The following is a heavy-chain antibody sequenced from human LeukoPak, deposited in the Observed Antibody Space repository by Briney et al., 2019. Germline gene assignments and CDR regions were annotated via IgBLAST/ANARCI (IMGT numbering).Heavy chain of an antibody. CDR1: RFTFSSYG. Sequence: GGSLRLSCAASRFTFSSYGLHWVRQAPGKGLEWVALISYDGNNKKYADSVKGRFTISRDNPKNTLYLQMNDLRAEDTAVYYCAKEMIQLWCFDYWGQGTLVTVSS. D-gene: IGHD5-18*01. V-gene: IGHV3-30*18. J-gene: IGHJ4*02. CDR2: ISYDGNNK. CDR3: AKEMIQLWCFDY.